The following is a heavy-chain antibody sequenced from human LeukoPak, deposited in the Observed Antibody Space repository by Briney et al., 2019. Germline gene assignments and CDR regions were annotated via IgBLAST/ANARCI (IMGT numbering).Heavy chain of an antibody. V-gene: IGHV4-59*01. CDR3: AREGRHSGYGVFDY. D-gene: IGHD5-12*01. Sequence: SETLSLTCTVSGGSISSYYWSWIRQPPGKGLEWIGYIYYSGSTNYNPSLKSRVTISVDTSKNQFSLKLSSVTAADTAVYYCAREGRHSGYGVFDYWGQGTLVTVSS. J-gene: IGHJ4*02. CDR1: GGSISSYY. CDR2: IYYSGST.